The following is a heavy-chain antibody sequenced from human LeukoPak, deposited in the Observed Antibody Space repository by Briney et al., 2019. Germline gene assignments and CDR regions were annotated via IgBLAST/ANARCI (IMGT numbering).Heavy chain of an antibody. D-gene: IGHD3-22*01. J-gene: IGHJ4*02. Sequence: ASVKVSCKASGYTFTGYYMHWVRQAPGQGLEWMGWINPNSGGTNYAQKFQGRVTMTRDTSISTAYMELSRLRSDDTAVYYCAKGRAKYYYDSTAYYILDFWGQGTLVTVSS. V-gene: IGHV1-2*02. CDR2: INPNSGGT. CDR3: AKGRAKYYYDSTAYYILDF. CDR1: GYTFTGYY.